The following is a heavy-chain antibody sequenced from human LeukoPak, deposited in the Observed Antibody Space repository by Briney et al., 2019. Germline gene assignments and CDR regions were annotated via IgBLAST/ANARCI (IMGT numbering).Heavy chain of an antibody. J-gene: IGHJ4*02. D-gene: IGHD4-23*01. Sequence: SETLSLTCTVSGGSISSYYLSWIRQPPGKGLEWIGYIYYSGSTNYNPSLKSRVTISVDTSKNQFSLKLSSVTAADTAVYYCASTALRWAYFDYWGQGTLVTVSS. V-gene: IGHV4-59*01. CDR2: IYYSGST. CDR3: ASTALRWAYFDY. CDR1: GGSISSYY.